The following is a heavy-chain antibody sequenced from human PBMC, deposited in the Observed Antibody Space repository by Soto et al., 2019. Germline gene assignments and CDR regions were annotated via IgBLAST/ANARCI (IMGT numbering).Heavy chain of an antibody. CDR2: INHSGST. Sequence: PSETLSLTCAVYGGSFSGYYWSWIRQPPGKGLEWIGEINHSGSTNYNPSLKSRVTISVDTSKNQFSLKLSSVTAADTAVYYCARRAGESSGWTKYYYYYYGMDVWGQGTTVTVSS. CDR1: GGSFSGYY. D-gene: IGHD6-19*01. V-gene: IGHV4-34*01. J-gene: IGHJ6*02. CDR3: ARRAGESSGWTKYYYYYYGMDV.